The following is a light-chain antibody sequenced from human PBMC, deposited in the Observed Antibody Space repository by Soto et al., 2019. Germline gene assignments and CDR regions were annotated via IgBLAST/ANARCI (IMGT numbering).Light chain of an antibody. J-gene: IGLJ1*01. CDR2: EVS. V-gene: IGLV2-18*01. CDR1: SSDVGSYNR. Sequence: ALTQPPSVSGSPGQSVTISCTGTSSDVGSYNRVSWYQQPPGTAPKLMIYEVSNRPSGVPDRFSGSKSGNTASLTISGLQAEDEADYYCSLYTSSSTWVFGTGTKVTVL. CDR3: SLYTSSSTWV.